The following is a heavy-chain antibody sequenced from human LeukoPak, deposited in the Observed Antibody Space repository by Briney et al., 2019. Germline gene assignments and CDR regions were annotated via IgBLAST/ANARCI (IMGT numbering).Heavy chain of an antibody. CDR2: ISYDGSNK. V-gene: IGHV3-30*18. Sequence: GSSLRLSCAASGFTFSSYGMHWVRQAPGKGLEWVAVISYDGSNKYYADSVKGRFTISRDNSKNTLYLQMNSLRAEDTAVYYCAKAGYSSGWYGGYFDYWGQGTLVTVSS. D-gene: IGHD6-19*01. J-gene: IGHJ4*02. CDR1: GFTFSSYG. CDR3: AKAGYSSGWYGGYFDY.